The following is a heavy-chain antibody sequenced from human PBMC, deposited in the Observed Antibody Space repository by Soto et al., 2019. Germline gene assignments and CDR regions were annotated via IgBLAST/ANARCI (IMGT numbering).Heavy chain of an antibody. Sequence: HPGGSLRLSCTASGFTSAAYTVAWVRQAPGKGLEWVGSIRSTVYGATTEYAASVKDRFIISRDDSKSVAYLQMNSLRTEDTAVYFCTRVREWLIRIRFRYNGLDVWGQGTTVTVSS. J-gene: IGHJ6*02. V-gene: IGHV3-49*04. CDR3: TRVREWLIRIRFRYNGLDV. D-gene: IGHD6-19*01. CDR1: GFTSAAYT. CDR2: IRSTVYGATT.